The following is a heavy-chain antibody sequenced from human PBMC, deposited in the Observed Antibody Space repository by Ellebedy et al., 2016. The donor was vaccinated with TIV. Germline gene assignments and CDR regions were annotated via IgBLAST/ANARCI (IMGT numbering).Heavy chain of an antibody. D-gene: IGHD6-25*01. CDR1: GFSFRSSW. Sequence: PGGSLRLSCAASGFSFRSSWMHWIRQAPEKGLVWVARINSDGSSTSYADSMKGRFTVSRDNSKKTLHLQMNSLGAEDTAVYFCASLLPSSGWPVDHWGQGTLVTVSS. CDR2: INSDGSST. J-gene: IGHJ1*01. V-gene: IGHV3-74*01. CDR3: ASLLPSSGWPVDH.